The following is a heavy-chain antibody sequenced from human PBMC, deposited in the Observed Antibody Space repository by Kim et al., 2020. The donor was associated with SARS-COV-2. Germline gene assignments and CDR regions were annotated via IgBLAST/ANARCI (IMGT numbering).Heavy chain of an antibody. V-gene: IGHV3-74*01. CDR2: SNI. D-gene: IGHD3-10*01. Sequence: SNIIYADSVKGRFTISRDNAKNTLYLQMNSLRAEDTAVYYCAKAGGGLDVWGQGTTVTVSS. J-gene: IGHJ6*02. CDR3: AKAGGGLDV.